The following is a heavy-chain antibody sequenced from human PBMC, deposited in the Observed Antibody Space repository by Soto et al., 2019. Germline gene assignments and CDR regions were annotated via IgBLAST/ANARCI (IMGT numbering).Heavy chain of an antibody. CDR3: AREGRYSGSDYFDY. D-gene: IGHD5-12*01. CDR2: ISSSSSTI. Sequence: EVQLVESGGGLVQPGGSLRLCCGASGFTFSSYSMNWVRQAPGKGLEWISYISSSSSTIFYADSVKGRFTISRDNDKNSLYLQMNNLRDEDTAVYFCAREGRYSGSDYFDYWGQGTLVTVSS. CDR1: GFTFSSYS. V-gene: IGHV3-48*02. J-gene: IGHJ4*02.